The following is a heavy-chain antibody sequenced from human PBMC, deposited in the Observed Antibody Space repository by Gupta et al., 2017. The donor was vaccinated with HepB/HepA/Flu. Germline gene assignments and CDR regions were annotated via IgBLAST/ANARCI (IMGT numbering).Heavy chain of an antibody. CDR2: IDAYNGVT. V-gene: IGHV1-18*01. CDR3: ARDLTTVTTSGY. Sequence: QVQLVQSGAEVKKPGASVKVSCKAAGYIFTNYDISWVRQAPGQGLEWMGWIDAYNGVTNYAQKFQGRVTMTTDTSTSTAYMELRSLGSDDTAVYYCARDLTTVTTSGYWGQGTLVTVSS. D-gene: IGHD4-17*01. CDR1: GYIFTNYD. J-gene: IGHJ4*02.